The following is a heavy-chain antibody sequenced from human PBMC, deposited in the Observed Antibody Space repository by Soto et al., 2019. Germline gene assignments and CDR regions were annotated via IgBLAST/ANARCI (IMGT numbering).Heavy chain of an antibody. J-gene: IGHJ6*02. CDR2: INHSGST. D-gene: IGHD5-18*01. Sequence: PSETLSLTCAVYGGSFSGYYWSWIRQPPGKGLEWIGEINHSGSTNYNPSLKSRVTISVDTSKNQFSLKLSSVTAADTAVYYCARGWRSSYGPYYGMDVWGQGTTVTVSS. CDR3: ARGWRSSYGPYYGMDV. V-gene: IGHV4-34*01. CDR1: GGSFSGYY.